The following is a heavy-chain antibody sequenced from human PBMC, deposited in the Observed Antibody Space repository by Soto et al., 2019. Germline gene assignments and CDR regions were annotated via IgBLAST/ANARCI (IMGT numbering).Heavy chain of an antibody. CDR1: GFTFSSYG. Sequence: PGGSLRLCCAASGFTFSSYGMSWVRQAPGKGLEWVSAISGSGGSTYYADSVKGRFTISRDNSKNTLYLQMNSLRAEDTAVYYCAQIRSGSYFDYWGQGTLVTVSS. CDR3: AQIRSGSYFDY. V-gene: IGHV3-23*01. J-gene: IGHJ4*02. D-gene: IGHD1-26*01. CDR2: ISGSGGST.